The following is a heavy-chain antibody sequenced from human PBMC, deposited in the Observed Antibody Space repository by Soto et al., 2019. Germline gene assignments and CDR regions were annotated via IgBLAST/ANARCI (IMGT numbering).Heavy chain of an antibody. J-gene: IGHJ4*02. V-gene: IGHV3-30-3*01. D-gene: IGHD2-21*02. CDR2: ISYDGSNK. CDR1: GFTFSSYA. Sequence: QVQLVESGGGVVQPGRSLRLSCAASGFTFSSYAMHWVRQAPGKGLEWVAVISYDGSNKYYADSVKGRFTISRDNSKNTLYLQMNSLRAEDTAVYYCGREGEGDRPGGHFDYWGQGTLVTVSS. CDR3: GREGEGDRPGGHFDY.